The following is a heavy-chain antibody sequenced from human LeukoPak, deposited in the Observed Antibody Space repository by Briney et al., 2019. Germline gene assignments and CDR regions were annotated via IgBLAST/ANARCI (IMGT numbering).Heavy chain of an antibody. CDR2: INPSGGST. CDR3: ARVGNNYCSSTSCYGRGFDP. J-gene: IGHJ5*02. V-gene: IGHV1-46*01. D-gene: IGHD2-2*01. Sequence: ASVKVSCKASGYTFTSYAMHWVRQAPGQGLEWMGIINPSGGSTSYAQKFQGRVTMTRDTSTSTVYMELSSLRSEDTAVYYCARVGNNYCSSTSCYGRGFDPWGQGTLVTVSS. CDR1: GYTFTSYA.